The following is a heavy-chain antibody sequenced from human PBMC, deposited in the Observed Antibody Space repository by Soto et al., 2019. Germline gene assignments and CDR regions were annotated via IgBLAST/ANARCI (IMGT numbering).Heavy chain of an antibody. CDR3: ARDTLTSDYDFWSGYQNWSAP. Sequence: GASVKVSCKASGYTFTSYGISWVRQAPGQGLEWMGWISAYNGNTNYAQKLQGRVTMTTDTSTSTAYMELRSLRSDDTAVYYCARDTLTSDYDFWSGYQNWSAPWGQVNLVTGSS. V-gene: IGHV1-18*01. D-gene: IGHD3-3*01. J-gene: IGHJ5*02. CDR1: GYTFTSYG. CDR2: ISAYNGNT.